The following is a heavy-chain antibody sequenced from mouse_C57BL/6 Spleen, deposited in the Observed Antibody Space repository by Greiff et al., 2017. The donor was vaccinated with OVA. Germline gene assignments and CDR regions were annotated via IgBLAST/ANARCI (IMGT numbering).Heavy chain of an antibody. V-gene: IGHV5-4*03. CDR2: ISDGGSYT. CDR1: GFTFSSYA. J-gene: IGHJ1*03. CDR3: ARVYDGYYWYFDV. Sequence: EVKLVESGGGLVKPGGSLKLSCAASGFTFSSYAMSWVRQTPEKRLEWVATISDGGSYTYYPDNVKGRFTIFRDNAKNNLYLQMSHLKSEDTAMYYCARVYDGYYWYFDVWGTGTTVTVSS. D-gene: IGHD2-3*01.